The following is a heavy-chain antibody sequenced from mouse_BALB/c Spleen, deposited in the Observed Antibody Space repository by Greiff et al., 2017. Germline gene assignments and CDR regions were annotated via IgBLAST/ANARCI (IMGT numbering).Heavy chain of an antibody. CDR3: ARQDYYESSRPYYFDY. Sequence: EVMLVESGGDLVKPGGSLKLSCAASGFTFSSYGMSWVRQTPDKRLEWVATISSGGSYTYYPDSVKGRFTISRDNAKNTLYLQMSSLKSEDTAMYYCARQDYYESSRPYYFDYWGQGTTLTVSS. CDR2: ISSGGSYT. J-gene: IGHJ2*01. CDR1: GFTFSSYG. D-gene: IGHD1-1*01. V-gene: IGHV5-6*01.